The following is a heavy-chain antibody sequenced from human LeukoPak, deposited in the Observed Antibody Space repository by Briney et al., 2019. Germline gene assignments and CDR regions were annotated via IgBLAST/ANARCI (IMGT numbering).Heavy chain of an antibody. CDR2: ISYDGTNK. D-gene: IGHD2-2*01. CDR1: GFTFSSYV. J-gene: IGHJ4*02. Sequence: GGSLRLSCAASGFTFSSYVMNWVRQAPGKGLEWVAVISYDGTNKYYAASVKGRFTISRDNSKNTLNLQMTSLRADDTALYFCARDLAGYCGSASCYGYYFDYWGQGTLVTVSS. V-gene: IGHV3-30-3*01. CDR3: ARDLAGYCGSASCYGYYFDY.